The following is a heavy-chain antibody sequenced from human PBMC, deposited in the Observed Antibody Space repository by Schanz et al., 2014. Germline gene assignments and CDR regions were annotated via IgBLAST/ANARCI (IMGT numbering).Heavy chain of an antibody. CDR1: GFTFTGHW. D-gene: IGHD2-8*02. CDR2: IKEDGSKK. CDR3: ARDSRYCTGVDCKGDAFDL. V-gene: IGHV3-7*01. Sequence: DVQLVESGGGLVQPGGSLRLSCAASGFTFTGHWMSWVRQAPGKGLEWVANIKEDGSKKYYVYSVRGRFTISRDNAKNSLYLQLNSLTAEDTAVYHCARDSRYCTGVDCKGDAFDLWGQGTMVTVSS. J-gene: IGHJ3*01.